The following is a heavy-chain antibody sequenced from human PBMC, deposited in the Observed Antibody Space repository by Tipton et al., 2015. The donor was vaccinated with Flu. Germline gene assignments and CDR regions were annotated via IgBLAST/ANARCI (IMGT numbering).Heavy chain of an antibody. V-gene: IGHV4-38-2*02. D-gene: IGHD3/OR15-3a*01. J-gene: IGHJ4*02. CDR1: GYSISSGYY. Sequence: TLSLTCTVSGYSISSGYYWGWIRQPPGKGLEWIGSIYHSGSTYYNPSLKSRVTISVDTSKNQFSLKLSSVTAADTAVYYCARAIRADYYFDYWGQGTLVTVTS. CDR2: IYHSGST. CDR3: ARAIRADYYFDY.